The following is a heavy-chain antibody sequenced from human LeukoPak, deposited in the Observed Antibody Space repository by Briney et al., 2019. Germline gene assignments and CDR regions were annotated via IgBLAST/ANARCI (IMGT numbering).Heavy chain of an antibody. CDR3: ARGYSSSWYSAFDY. CDR1: GYTFTSYA. CDR2: INAGNGNT. Sequence: ASVKVSCKAYGYTFTSYAMHWVRQAPGQRLEWMGWINAGNGNTKYSQKFQGRVTITRDTSASTAYMELSSLRSEGTAVYYCARGYSSSWYSAFDYWGQGTLVTVSS. J-gene: IGHJ4*02. D-gene: IGHD6-13*01. V-gene: IGHV1-3*01.